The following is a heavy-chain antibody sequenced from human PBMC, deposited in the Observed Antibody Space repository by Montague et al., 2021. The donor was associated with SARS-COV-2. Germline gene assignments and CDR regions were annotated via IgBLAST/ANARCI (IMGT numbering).Heavy chain of an antibody. CDR3: VRSDCRSTSCYHLVYYYYGMDV. CDR2: ITGSGATT. J-gene: IGHJ6*02. D-gene: IGHD2-2*01. Sequence: SLRLSCAASGFSFSSYAMNWVRQAPGKGLEWVSVITGSGATTYYADSVKGRFTISRDKSTDTLHLQMNSLTADDTATYYCVRSDCRSTSCYHLVYYYYGMDVWGQGTTVTVAS. CDR1: GFSFSSYA. V-gene: IGHV3-23*01.